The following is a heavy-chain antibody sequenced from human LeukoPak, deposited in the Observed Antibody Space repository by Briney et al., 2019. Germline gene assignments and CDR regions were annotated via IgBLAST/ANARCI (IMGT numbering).Heavy chain of an antibody. V-gene: IGHV3-23*01. J-gene: IGHJ4*02. CDR3: AKDPTDGDYDY. CDR1: GFTFSSYS. Sequence: GGSLRLSCAASGFTFSSYSMNWVRQAPGKGLEWVSAISGSGGSTYYADSVKGRFTISRDNSKNTLYLQMNSLRAEDTAVYYCAKDPTDGDYDYWGQGTLVTVSS. CDR2: ISGSGGST. D-gene: IGHD4-17*01.